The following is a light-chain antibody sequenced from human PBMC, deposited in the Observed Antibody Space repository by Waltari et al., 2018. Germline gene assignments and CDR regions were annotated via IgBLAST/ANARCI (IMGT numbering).Light chain of an antibody. J-gene: IGKJ5*01. CDR3: MQATQFPIT. Sequence: DIVMTQTPLSSPVTLGQPASISCRYSQSLVHSDGNPYLSWLQQRPGQPPRRLIYKISNRFSGVPDRFSGSGAGTDFTLKISRVEAEDVGVYYCMQATQFPITFGQGTRLEIK. V-gene: IGKV2-24*01. CDR1: QSLVHSDGNPY. CDR2: KIS.